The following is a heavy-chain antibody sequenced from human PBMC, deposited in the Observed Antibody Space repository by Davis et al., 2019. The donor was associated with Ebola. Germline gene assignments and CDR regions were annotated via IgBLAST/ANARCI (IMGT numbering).Heavy chain of an antibody. Sequence: GESLKISCAASGFTVSSNYMNWVRQAPGKGLEWVSVIYSGGSTYYADSVKGRFTISRHNSKNTLYLQMNSLRAEDTAVYYCARVLSYYYGSGTVRGYGMDVWGQGTTVTVSS. CDR2: IYSGGST. J-gene: IGHJ6*02. CDR3: ARVLSYYYGSGTVRGYGMDV. CDR1: GFTVSSNY. D-gene: IGHD3-10*01. V-gene: IGHV3-53*01.